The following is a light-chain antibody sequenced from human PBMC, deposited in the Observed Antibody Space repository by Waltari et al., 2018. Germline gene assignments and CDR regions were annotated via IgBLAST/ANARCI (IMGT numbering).Light chain of an antibody. J-gene: IGLJ1*01. CDR1: RNNVGNQG. Sequence: QAGLTQPPSVSKGLRQTATLSCTGNRNNVGNQGAAWLQQHQGHPPKLLSYRNNNRPSGISDRFSASRSGNTAFLTISGLQPEDEADYYCSAWDSDLTVYVFGTGTKVTVL. CDR3: SAWDSDLTVYV. V-gene: IGLV10-54*04. CDR2: RNN.